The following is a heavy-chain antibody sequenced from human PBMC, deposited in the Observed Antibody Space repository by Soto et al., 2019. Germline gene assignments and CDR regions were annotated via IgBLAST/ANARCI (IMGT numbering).Heavy chain of an antibody. Sequence: GGSLRLSCAASGFTFSNCWMTWVRQAPGRGLEWVANIKQDGSEIHYVDSVKGRFTISRDNAKNSLYLQMNSLRAEDTAVYYCARVAEPNSGSYYRPYDYWGPGTLVTVSS. CDR1: GFTFSNCW. V-gene: IGHV3-7*04. D-gene: IGHD3-10*01. CDR3: ARVAEPNSGSYYRPYDY. CDR2: IKQDGSEI. J-gene: IGHJ4*02.